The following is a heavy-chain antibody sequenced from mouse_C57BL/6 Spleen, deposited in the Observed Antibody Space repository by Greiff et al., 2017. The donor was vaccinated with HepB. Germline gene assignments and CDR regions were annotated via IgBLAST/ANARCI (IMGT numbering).Heavy chain of an antibody. J-gene: IGHJ1*03. Sequence: QVQLQQSGAELARPGASGKLSCKASGYTFTSYGISWVKQRTGQGLEWIGEIYPRSGNTYYNEKFKGKATLTADKSSSTAYMELRSLTSEDSAVYFCARYLEGSSYAYWYFDVWGTGTTVTVSS. CDR3: ARYLEGSSYAYWYFDV. CDR2: IYPRSGNT. D-gene: IGHD1-1*01. V-gene: IGHV1-81*01. CDR1: GYTFTSYG.